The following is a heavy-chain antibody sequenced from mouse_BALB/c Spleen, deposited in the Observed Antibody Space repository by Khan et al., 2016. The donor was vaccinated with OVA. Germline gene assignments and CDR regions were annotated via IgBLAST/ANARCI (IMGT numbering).Heavy chain of an antibody. D-gene: IGHD1-2*01. CDR3: ARIITTSQGDYYAMDY. V-gene: IGHV5-6*01. CDR2: ISSGGHYT. Sequence: EVELVESGGDLVNPGGSLKLSCAASGFTFSSYGMSWVRQTPDKRLEWVATISSGGHYTYFPDSVRGRFTISRDNAKNTLYLQMRRLKSDDTDIYYCARIITTSQGDYYAMDYWGQGTSVTVSS. J-gene: IGHJ4*01. CDR1: GFTFSSYG.